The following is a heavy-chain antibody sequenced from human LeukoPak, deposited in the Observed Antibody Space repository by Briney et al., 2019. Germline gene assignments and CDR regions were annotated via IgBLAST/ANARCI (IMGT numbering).Heavy chain of an antibody. Sequence: PGGSLRLSCAASGFTFSGYSMNWVRQAPGKGLEWVSSISSSSSYIYYADSVKGRFTISRDNAKNSLYLQMNSLRAEDTAVYYCARGGSPDLYCSSTSCQADYWGQGTLVTVSS. CDR1: GFTFSGYS. CDR2: ISSSSSYI. V-gene: IGHV3-21*01. J-gene: IGHJ4*02. D-gene: IGHD2-2*01. CDR3: ARGGSPDLYCSSTSCQADY.